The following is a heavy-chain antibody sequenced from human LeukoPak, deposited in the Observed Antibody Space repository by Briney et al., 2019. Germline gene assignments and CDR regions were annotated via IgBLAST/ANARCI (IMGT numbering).Heavy chain of an antibody. CDR2: IYYSGST. V-gene: IGHV4-59*12. CDR1: GGSISSYY. D-gene: IGHD2-2*01. J-gene: IGHJ5*02. CDR3: ARGGIVVVPAAYNWFDP. Sequence: PSETLSLTCTVSGGSISSYYWSWIRQPPGKGLEWIGYIYYSGSTNYNPSLKSRVTMSVDTSKNQFSLKLSSVTAADTAVYYCARGGIVVVPAAYNWFDPWGQGTLVTVSS.